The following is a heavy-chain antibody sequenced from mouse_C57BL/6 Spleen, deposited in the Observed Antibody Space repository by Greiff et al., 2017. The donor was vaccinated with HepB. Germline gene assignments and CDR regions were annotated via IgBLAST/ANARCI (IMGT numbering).Heavy chain of an antibody. Sequence: EVQLQESGPGLVKPSQSLSLTCSVTGYSITSGYYWNWIRQFPGNKLEWMGYISYDGSNNYNPSLKNRISITRDTSKNQFFLKLNSVTTEDTATYYCASPYYYGSSLAWFAYWGQGTLVTVSA. CDR2: ISYDGSN. V-gene: IGHV3-6*01. D-gene: IGHD1-1*01. J-gene: IGHJ3*01. CDR1: GYSITSGYY. CDR3: ASPYYYGSSLAWFAY.